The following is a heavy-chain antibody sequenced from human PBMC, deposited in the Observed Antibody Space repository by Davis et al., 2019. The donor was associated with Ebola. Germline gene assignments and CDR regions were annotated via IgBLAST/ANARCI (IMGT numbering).Heavy chain of an antibody. V-gene: IGHV1-2*04. J-gene: IGHJ6*02. Sequence: ASVKVSCKASGYTFTGYYMHWVRQAPGQGLEWMGWINPNSGGTNYAQKFQGWVTMTRDTSISTAYMELSRLRSDETAVYYCARGGIVVVVAAIDGMDVWGQGTTVTVSS. D-gene: IGHD2-15*01. CDR1: GYTFTGYY. CDR3: ARGGIVVVVAAIDGMDV. CDR2: INPNSGGT.